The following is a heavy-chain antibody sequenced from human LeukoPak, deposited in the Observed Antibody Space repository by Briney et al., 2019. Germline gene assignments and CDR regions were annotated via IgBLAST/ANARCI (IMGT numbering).Heavy chain of an antibody. CDR3: ARGHVPAAMNYFDY. V-gene: IGHV1-69*13. J-gene: IGHJ4*02. CDR2: IIPIFGTA. CDR1: GGTFSSYA. Sequence: GASVKVSCKASGGTFSSYAISWVRQAPGQGLEWMGGIIPIFGTANYAQKFQGRVTITADESTSTAYMELSSLRSEDTAVYYCARGHVPAAMNYFDYWGQGTLVTVSS. D-gene: IGHD2-2*01.